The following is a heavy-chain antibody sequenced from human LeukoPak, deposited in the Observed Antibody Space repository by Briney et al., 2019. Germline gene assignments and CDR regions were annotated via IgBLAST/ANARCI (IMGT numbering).Heavy chain of an antibody. CDR1: GGSISSYY. V-gene: IGHV4-59*08. D-gene: IGHD3-22*01. CDR3: ARQYYYDSSGYYYPSRWFDP. CDR2: IYYSGST. J-gene: IGHJ5*02. Sequence: SETLSLTCTVSGGSISSYYWSWIRQPPGKGLEWIGYIYYSGSTNYNPSLKSRVTISVDTSKNQFSLKLSSVTAADTAVYYCARQYYYDSSGYYYPSRWFDPWGQGTLVMVSS.